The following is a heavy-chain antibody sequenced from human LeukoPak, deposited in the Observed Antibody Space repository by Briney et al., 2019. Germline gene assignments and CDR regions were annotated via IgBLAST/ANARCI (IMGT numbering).Heavy chain of an antibody. CDR3: ARLRFDFWSGYTHPYFDY. V-gene: IGHV4-34*01. J-gene: IGHJ4*02. CDR2: INHSGST. Sequence: SETLSLTCAVYGGSFSGYYWSWIRQPPGKGLEWIGEINHSGSTNYNPSLKSRVTMSVDTSKIQFSLKLSSVAATDTAVYFCARLRFDFWSGYTHPYFDYWGQGTLVTVSS. CDR1: GGSFSGYY. D-gene: IGHD3-3*01.